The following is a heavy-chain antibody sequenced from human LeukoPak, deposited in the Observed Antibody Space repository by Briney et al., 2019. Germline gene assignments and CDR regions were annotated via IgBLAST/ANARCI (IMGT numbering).Heavy chain of an antibody. CDR3: ARAHYYDTSALDY. Sequence: SETLSLTCAVYGGSFSGYYWSWIRQPPGKGLEWIGYIYYSGSTNYNPSLKSGVTISVDTSKNQFSLKLSSVTAADTAVYYCARAHYYDTSALDYWGQGTLVTVSS. V-gene: IGHV4-59*01. J-gene: IGHJ4*02. CDR1: GGSFSGYY. D-gene: IGHD3-22*01. CDR2: IYYSGST.